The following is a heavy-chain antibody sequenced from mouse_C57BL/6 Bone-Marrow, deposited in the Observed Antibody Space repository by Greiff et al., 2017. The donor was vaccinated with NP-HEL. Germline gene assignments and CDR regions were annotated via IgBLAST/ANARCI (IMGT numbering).Heavy chain of an antibody. CDR1: GYTFTSYG. Sequence: QVQLKESGAELARPGASVKLSCKASGYTFTSYGISWVKQRTGQGLEWIGEIYPRSGNTYYNEKFKGKATLTADKSSSTAYMELRSLTSEDSAVYFCASPGIYYDCDVGFDYWGQGTTLTVSS. J-gene: IGHJ2*01. D-gene: IGHD2-4*01. V-gene: IGHV1-81*01. CDR2: IYPRSGNT. CDR3: ASPGIYYDCDVGFDY.